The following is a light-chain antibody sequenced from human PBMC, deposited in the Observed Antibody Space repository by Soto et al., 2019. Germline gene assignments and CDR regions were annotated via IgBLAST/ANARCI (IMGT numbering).Light chain of an antibody. CDR1: QSISRT. CDR3: QQYNNWPWT. J-gene: IGKJ1*01. V-gene: IGKV3-15*01. CDR2: GAS. Sequence: EIVLTQSPDTLSVSPGERATLSCRASQSISRTLAWYQQKSGQPPRLLIYGASTRATGIPARFSGSGSGTEFTLTISSLQSEDFAVYYCQQYNNWPWTFGQGTKVDIK.